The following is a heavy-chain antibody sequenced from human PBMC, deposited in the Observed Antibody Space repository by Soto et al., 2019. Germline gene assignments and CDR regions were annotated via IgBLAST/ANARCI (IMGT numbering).Heavy chain of an antibody. Sequence: EVQMVQSGGDLVKPGGSLRLSCVTSGFMFSSAWMNWVRQAPGKGLAWVARTKSKGDGGARDYAAPVKGRFTISRDDSKNTVHLQMNSLRDEDKAVYYCVEGWNDFWGQGTLVTVSS. V-gene: IGHV3-15*01. CDR2: TKSKGDGGAR. J-gene: IGHJ4*02. CDR3: VEGWNDF. D-gene: IGHD1-1*01. CDR1: GFMFSSAW.